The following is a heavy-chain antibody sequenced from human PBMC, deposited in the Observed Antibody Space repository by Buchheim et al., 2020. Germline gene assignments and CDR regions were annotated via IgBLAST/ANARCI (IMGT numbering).Heavy chain of an antibody. D-gene: IGHD3-22*01. Sequence: QVQLQQWGAGLWKPSETLSLTCAVYGGSFSGYFGIGEITHSGSTNYNPSLKSRVTISVDTSRHQFSLKLSSVTAADTAVYFCARGPPLIYYEGSGYYYFDSWGQGTL. V-gene: IGHV4-34*01. CDR2: ITHSGST. CDR3: ARGPPLIYYEGSGYYYFDS. CDR1: GGSFSGYF. J-gene: IGHJ4*02.